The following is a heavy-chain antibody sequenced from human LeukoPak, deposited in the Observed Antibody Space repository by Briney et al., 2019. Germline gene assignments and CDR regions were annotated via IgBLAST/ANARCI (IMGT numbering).Heavy chain of an antibody. CDR1: GYTFTSYD. J-gene: IGHJ4*02. D-gene: IGHD5-24*01. CDR3: ARGTMRDGH. CDR2: INVYNGER. Sequence: GASVKVSCKASGYTFTSYDINWVRQATGQGLEWMGWINVYNGEREYNQNVRDRLTMTTDTSTSTAHMELRSLTSDDTAVYYCARGTMRDGHWGQGTLVTVSS. V-gene: IGHV1-18*01.